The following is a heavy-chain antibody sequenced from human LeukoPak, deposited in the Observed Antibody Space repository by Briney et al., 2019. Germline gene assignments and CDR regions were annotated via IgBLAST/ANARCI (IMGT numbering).Heavy chain of an antibody. V-gene: IGHV4-59*01. CDR1: AGSISSYY. J-gene: IGHJ3*02. CDR2: IYYSGST. D-gene: IGHD1-26*01. Sequence: TPSETLSLTCTVAAGSISSYYWSWIRQPPGKGLEWIGYIYYSGSTNYNPSLKSRVTISVDTSKNQFSLKLSSVTAADTAVYYCARRYSGSSYDALDIWGQGTMVTVSS. CDR3: ARRYSGSSYDALDI.